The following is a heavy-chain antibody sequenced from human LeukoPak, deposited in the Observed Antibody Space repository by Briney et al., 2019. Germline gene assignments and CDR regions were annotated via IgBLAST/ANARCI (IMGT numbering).Heavy chain of an antibody. J-gene: IGHJ6*02. CDR1: GFTFSSYA. CDR3: AREGGDGYNYYYYGMDV. V-gene: IGHV3-23*01. D-gene: IGHD5-24*01. Sequence: GGSLRLSCAASGFTFSSYAMSWVRQAPGKGLEWVSAISGSGSTIYYADSVKGRFTISRDNAKNSLYLQMNSLRAEDTAVYYCAREGGDGYNYYYYGMDVWGQGTTVTVSS. CDR2: ISGSGSTI.